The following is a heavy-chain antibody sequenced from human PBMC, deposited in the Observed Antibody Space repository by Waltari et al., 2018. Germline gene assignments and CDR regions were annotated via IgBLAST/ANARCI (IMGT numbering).Heavy chain of an antibody. CDR3: ARVVSSGSQAAFDY. D-gene: IGHD6-19*01. J-gene: IGHJ4*02. Sequence: QVQLQESGPGLVKPSETLSLTCAVSGYSISRGYYWGWIRQPPGKGLEWIGSIYHSGSTYYNPSLKSRVTISVDTSKNQFSLKLSSVTAADTAVYYCARVVSSGSQAAFDYWGQGTLVTVSS. CDR2: IYHSGST. V-gene: IGHV4-38-2*01. CDR1: GYSISRGYY.